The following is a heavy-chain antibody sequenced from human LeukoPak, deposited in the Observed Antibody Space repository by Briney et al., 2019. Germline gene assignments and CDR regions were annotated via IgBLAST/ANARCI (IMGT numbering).Heavy chain of an antibody. V-gene: IGHV3-21*01. CDR2: ISSSSSYI. Sequence: GGSLRLSCAASGFTFSSYSMNWVRQAPGKGLEWVSSISSSSSYIYYADSVKGRFTISRDNAKNSLYLQMNSLRAEDTAVYYCAREGGLRYFDWLFDYFDYWGQGTLVTVSS. D-gene: IGHD3-9*01. CDR1: GFTFSSYS. J-gene: IGHJ4*02. CDR3: AREGGLRYFDWLFDYFDY.